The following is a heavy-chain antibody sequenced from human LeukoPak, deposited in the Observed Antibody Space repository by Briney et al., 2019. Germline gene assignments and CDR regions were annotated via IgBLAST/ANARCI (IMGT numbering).Heavy chain of an antibody. J-gene: IGHJ4*02. V-gene: IGHV3-7*01. D-gene: IGHD1-7*01. CDR3: ARDVDWNYDL. CDR1: GFTFSNCW. CDR2: IKGSDK. Sequence: GGSLRLSCVGSGFTFSNCWMNWVRQAPGKGLEWVANIKGSDKGHVDSVKGRFSVSKENARNSLYLQMDSLRAEDTAVYSCARDVDWNYDLWGQGAVVRVSS.